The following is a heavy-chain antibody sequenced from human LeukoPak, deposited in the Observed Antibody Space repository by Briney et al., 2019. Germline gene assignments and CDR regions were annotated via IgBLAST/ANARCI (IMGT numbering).Heavy chain of an antibody. Sequence: SETLSLTCTVSGGSISSSSYYWGWIRQPPGKGLEWIGSIYYSGSTYYNPSLKSRVTISVDTSKNQFSLKLSSVIAADTAVYYCARQGSVAGTGIDYWGQGTLVTVSS. CDR3: ARQGSVAGTGIDY. V-gene: IGHV4-39*01. J-gene: IGHJ4*02. CDR1: GGSISSSSYY. CDR2: IYYSGST. D-gene: IGHD6-19*01.